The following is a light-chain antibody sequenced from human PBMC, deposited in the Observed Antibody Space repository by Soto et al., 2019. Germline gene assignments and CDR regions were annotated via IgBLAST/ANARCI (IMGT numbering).Light chain of an antibody. J-gene: IGLJ2*01. V-gene: IGLV2-23*02. Sequence: QSVLTQPASVSGSPGQSITISCTGTSSDVGSYNLVSWYQQHPGKAPKLMIYEVSKRPSGVSNRFSGSKSGNTASLTISGLQAEDEADYDCCSYGGSSTSVVFGGGTKVTVL. CDR1: SSDVGSYNL. CDR2: EVS. CDR3: CSYGGSSTSVV.